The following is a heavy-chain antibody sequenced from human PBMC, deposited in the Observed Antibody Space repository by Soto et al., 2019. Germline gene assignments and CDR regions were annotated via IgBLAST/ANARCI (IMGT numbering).Heavy chain of an antibody. V-gene: IGHV3-53*01. CDR3: ARDPQSEYVYECGMDV. D-gene: IGHD3-16*01. CDR1: GITVSSNY. Sequence: PGGSLRLSCAASGITVSSNYMSWVRQAPGKGLEWVSVIYSGGSTYYADSVTGRFTISRDNSKNTLYLQMNSLRAEDTAVYYCARDPQSEYVYECGMDVWGQGTTVTVSS. CDR2: IYSGGST. J-gene: IGHJ6*02.